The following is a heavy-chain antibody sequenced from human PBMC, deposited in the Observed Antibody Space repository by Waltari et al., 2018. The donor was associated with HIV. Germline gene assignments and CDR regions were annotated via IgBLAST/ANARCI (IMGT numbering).Heavy chain of an antibody. J-gene: IGHJ4*02. V-gene: IGHV1-2*02. D-gene: IGHD5-18*01. CDR2: INTNSG. Sequence: QVQLVQSGAEVKKPGASVKVSCKASGYTFTGYYMHWVRQATGQGVEWMGWINTNSGDTYISTAYMELSRLRSDDTAVYYCARTAHGLDTAMAKWGQGTLVTVSS. CDR1: GYTFTGYY. CDR3: ARTAHGLDTAMAK.